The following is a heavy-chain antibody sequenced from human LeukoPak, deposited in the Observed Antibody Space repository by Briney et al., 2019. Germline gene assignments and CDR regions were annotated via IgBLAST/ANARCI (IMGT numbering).Heavy chain of an antibody. CDR2: IYHSGST. CDR3: ARVGRVAAVFDY. Sequence: PSETLSLTCTVSGYSISSGYYWGWIRQPPGKGLEWIGSIYHSGSTYYNPSLKSRVTISVDTSKNQFSLKLSSVTAADTAVYYCARVGRVAAVFDYWGQGTLVTVSS. CDR1: GYSISSGYY. D-gene: IGHD6-19*01. V-gene: IGHV4-38-2*02. J-gene: IGHJ4*02.